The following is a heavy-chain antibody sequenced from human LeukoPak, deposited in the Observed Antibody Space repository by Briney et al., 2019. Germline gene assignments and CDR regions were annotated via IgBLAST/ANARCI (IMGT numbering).Heavy chain of an antibody. CDR3: AKIFVGYSYGEHIDY. Sequence: PGGSLRLSCAASGFTFSTYAMSWVRQAPGKGLEWVSAISGSTGRTYYADSVKGRFTISRDTSKNTLYLQMNSLRAEDTAVYYCAKIFVGYSYGEHIDYWGQGTLVTVSS. J-gene: IGHJ4*02. CDR1: GFTFSTYA. CDR2: ISGSTGRT. V-gene: IGHV3-23*01. D-gene: IGHD5-18*01.